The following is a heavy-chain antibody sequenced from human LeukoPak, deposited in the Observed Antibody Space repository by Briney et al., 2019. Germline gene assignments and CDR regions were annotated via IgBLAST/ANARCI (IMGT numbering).Heavy chain of an antibody. CDR2: ISGSGGST. V-gene: IGHV3-23*01. J-gene: IGHJ6*02. CDR3: AKALSYYDFWSGYYRAGYYYYGMDV. CDR1: GFTFSSYA. Sequence: GGSLRLSCAASGFTFSSYAMSWVRQAPGKGLEWVSAISGSGGSTYCADSVKGRFTISRDNSKNTLYLQMNSLRAEDTAVYYCAKALSYYDFWSGYYRAGYYYYGMDVWGQGTTVTVSS. D-gene: IGHD3-3*01.